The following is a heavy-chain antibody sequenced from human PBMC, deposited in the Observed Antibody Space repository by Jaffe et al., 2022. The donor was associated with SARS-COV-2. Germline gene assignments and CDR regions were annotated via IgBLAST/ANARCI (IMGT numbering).Heavy chain of an antibody. CDR1: GASISFGSYY. CDR3: AIAFSQLAPFDP. J-gene: IGHJ5*02. V-gene: IGHV4-61*02. Sequence: QVQLQESGPGLVKPSQTLSLTCTVSGASISFGSYYWSWIRQPAGKGLEWIGHIYTSGSTKYNPSLKSRVTISIDTSKNQFSLNLSSVTAADTAVYYCAIAFSQLAPFDPWGQGTLVTVSS. D-gene: IGHD6-6*01. CDR2: IYTSGST.